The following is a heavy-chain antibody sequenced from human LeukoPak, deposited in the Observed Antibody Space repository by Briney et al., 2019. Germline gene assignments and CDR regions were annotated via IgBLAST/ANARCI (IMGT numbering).Heavy chain of an antibody. CDR1: GFTFSDYY. Sequence: GGSLRLSCAASGFTFSDYYMSWIRQAPGKGLEWISYISSSGSTIYYADSVKGRFTISRDNARNSLYLQMNSLRAEDTAVYYCARERAIASLRPYYFDYWGQGTLVTVST. CDR2: ISSSGSTI. V-gene: IGHV3-11*01. D-gene: IGHD6-6*01. CDR3: ARERAIASLRPYYFDY. J-gene: IGHJ4*02.